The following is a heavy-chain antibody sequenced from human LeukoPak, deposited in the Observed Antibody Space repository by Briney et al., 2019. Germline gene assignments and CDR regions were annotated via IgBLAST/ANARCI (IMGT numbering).Heavy chain of an antibody. V-gene: IGHV4-61*02. D-gene: IGHD3-22*01. Sequence: PSETLSLTCTVSGASITFSSYYWWWVRQSAGKHLEWIGRVYTTGTTTYNPSLKSRVTISVDTSKNQFSLNLTSVTAADTAVYYCVRGPMTSLDSWGQGTLVTVSS. CDR3: VRGPMTSLDS. J-gene: IGHJ4*02. CDR1: GASITFSSYY. CDR2: VYTTGTT.